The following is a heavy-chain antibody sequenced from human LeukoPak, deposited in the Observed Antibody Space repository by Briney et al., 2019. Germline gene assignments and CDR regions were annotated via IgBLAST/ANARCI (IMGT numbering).Heavy chain of an antibody. CDR1: GDSISSGDYY. Sequence: SETLSLTCTVSGDSISSGDYYWSWIRQPAGKGLEWIGRISSSGSTNYNPSLKSRVTISVDTSKNQFSLKLSSVTAADTAVYYCARPAGYSSGWYVPEYFQHWGQGTLVTVSS. CDR2: ISSSGST. J-gene: IGHJ1*01. CDR3: ARPAGYSSGWYVPEYFQH. D-gene: IGHD6-19*01. V-gene: IGHV4-61*02.